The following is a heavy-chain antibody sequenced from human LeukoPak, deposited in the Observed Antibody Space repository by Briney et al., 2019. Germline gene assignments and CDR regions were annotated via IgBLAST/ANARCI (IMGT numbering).Heavy chain of an antibody. CDR1: GGSFSGYY. V-gene: IGHV4-34*01. J-gene: IGHJ4*02. CDR2: INHSGST. Sequence: SETLSLTCAVYGGSFSGYYWSWIRQPLGKGLEWIGEINHSGSTNYDPSLKSRVTISVDTSKNQFSLKLSSVTAADTAVYYCAVAGPYYFDYWGQGTLVTVSS. CDR3: AVAGPYYFDY. D-gene: IGHD6-19*01.